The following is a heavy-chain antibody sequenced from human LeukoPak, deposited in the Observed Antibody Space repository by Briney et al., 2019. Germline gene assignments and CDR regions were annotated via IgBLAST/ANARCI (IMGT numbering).Heavy chain of an antibody. CDR2: IIPIFGTA. CDR1: GGTFSSYA. J-gene: IGHJ4*02. V-gene: IGHV1-69*13. D-gene: IGHD6-13*01. CDR3: ARDRRKQLDY. Sequence: ASVKVSCKASGGTFSSYAISWVRQAPGQGLEWMGGIIPIFGTANYAQKFQGRVTITADESTSTAYMELRSLRSDDTAVYYCARDRRKQLDYWGQGTLVTVSS.